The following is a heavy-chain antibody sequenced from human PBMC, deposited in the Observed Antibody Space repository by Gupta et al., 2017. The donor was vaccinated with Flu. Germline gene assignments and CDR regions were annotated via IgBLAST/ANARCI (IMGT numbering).Heavy chain of an antibody. V-gene: IGHV2-5*02. CDR2: IYWDDDK. Sequence: QITLKESGPTLVKPTQTLTLTCSFSGFSLSTSGVGVGWIRQPPGQAPQWLALIYWDDDKRYSPSLKSRLTINKDTSRNQVVLTMTNMDPVDTATYYCVHREGRFDYYNDFDYWGQGTLVTVSS. D-gene: IGHD1-26*01. CDR1: GFSLSTSGVG. CDR3: VHREGRFDYYNDFDY. J-gene: IGHJ4*02.